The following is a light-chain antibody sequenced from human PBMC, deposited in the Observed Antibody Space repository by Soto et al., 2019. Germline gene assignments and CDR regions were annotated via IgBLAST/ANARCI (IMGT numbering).Light chain of an antibody. CDR2: AAA. CDR3: QVSDTTWT. J-gene: IGKJ1*01. CDR1: QSISSY. Sequence: DIQMTQSPSSLSASIGDRVTITCRASQSISSYLNWYQKKTGKAPKLLIYAAASVQSGVPSRFSGSGSGTDFTLTINSLPPEDFATSDCQVSDTTWTFGQGTKVE. V-gene: IGKV1-39*01.